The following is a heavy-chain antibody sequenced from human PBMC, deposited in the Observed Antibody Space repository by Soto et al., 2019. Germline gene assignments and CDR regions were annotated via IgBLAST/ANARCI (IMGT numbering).Heavy chain of an antibody. D-gene: IGHD2-2*01. CDR2: VNHSGTT. Sequence: PSETLPVSCAVYVGSFSVYYWTWIRQSPEKGLELIGEVNHSGTTYYNPSLKTRVTISVHTPKNQFSLKMSSVTAADTAVYYCARGIGYCSSINCYSSRRLRFDSWGKGTLVTVS. V-gene: IGHV4-34*01. CDR3: ARGIGYCSSINCYSSRRLRFDS. J-gene: IGHJ4*02. CDR1: VGSFSVYY.